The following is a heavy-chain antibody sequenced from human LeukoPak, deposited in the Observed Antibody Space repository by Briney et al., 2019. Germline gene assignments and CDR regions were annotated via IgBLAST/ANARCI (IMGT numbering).Heavy chain of an antibody. J-gene: IGHJ4*02. V-gene: IGHV4-61*02. CDR1: GGSISSGIYY. CDR3: ARTGYSNSGSYYY. D-gene: IGHD3-10*01. CDR2: IYTSGST. Sequence: SETLSLTCTVSGGSISSGIYYWSWIRQPAGKGLEWIGRIYTSGSTNYNPSLKSRVTISVGTSKNQFSLKLSSVTAAGTAVYYCARTGYSNSGSYYYWGQGTLVTVSS.